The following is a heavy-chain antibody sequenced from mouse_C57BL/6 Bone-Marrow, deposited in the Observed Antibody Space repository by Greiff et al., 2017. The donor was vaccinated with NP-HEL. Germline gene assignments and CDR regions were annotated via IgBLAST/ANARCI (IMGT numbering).Heavy chain of an antibody. CDR3: ARSSYYGNPAWFAY. V-gene: IGHV1-61*01. CDR2: IYPSDSET. CDR1: GYTFTSYW. D-gene: IGHD2-10*01. Sequence: QVQLKQPGAELVRPGSSVKLSCKASGYTFTSYWMDWVKQRPGQGLEWIGNIYPSDSETHYNQKFKDKATLTVDKSSSTAYMQLSSLTSEDSAVYYCARSSYYGNPAWFAYWGQGTLVTVSA. J-gene: IGHJ3*01.